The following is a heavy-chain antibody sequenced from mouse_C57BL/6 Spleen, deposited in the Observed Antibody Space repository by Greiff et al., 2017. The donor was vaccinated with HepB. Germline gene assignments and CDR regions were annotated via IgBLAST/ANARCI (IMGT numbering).Heavy chain of an antibody. Sequence: EVKVVESGGGLVQPKGSLKLSCAASGFSFNTYAMNWVRQAPGKGLEWVARIRSKSNNYATYYADSVKDRFTISRDDSESMLYLQMNNLKTEDTAMYYCVRNYGNYFDYWGQGTTLTVSS. CDR3: VRNYGNYFDY. J-gene: IGHJ2*01. CDR2: IRSKSNNYAT. V-gene: IGHV10-1*01. D-gene: IGHD2-1*01. CDR1: GFSFNTYA.